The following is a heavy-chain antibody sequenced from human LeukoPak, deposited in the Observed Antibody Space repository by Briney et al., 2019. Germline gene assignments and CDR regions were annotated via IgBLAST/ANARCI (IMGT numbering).Heavy chain of an antibody. D-gene: IGHD3-22*01. CDR1: RLPFSIAW. J-gene: IGHJ4*02. V-gene: IGHV3-15*01. CDR2: IKSRADGGTT. Sequence: GGSLRLSCAGSRLPFSIAWMTWVRQAPGKGLEWVGRIKSRADGGTTDYAAPVKGRFAISRDDSKSMVNLQMNSLRTEDTAVYYCTTPVHYSDSRFDFWGQGTLVTVSS. CDR3: TTPVHYSDSRFDF.